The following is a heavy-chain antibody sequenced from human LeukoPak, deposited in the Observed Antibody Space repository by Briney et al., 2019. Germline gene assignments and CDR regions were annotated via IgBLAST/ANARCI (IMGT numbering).Heavy chain of an antibody. D-gene: IGHD5-12*01. Sequence: PGRSLRLSCAASGFTFSSYGMHWVRQAPGKGLEWVAVISYDGSNKYYADPVKGRFTISRDNSKNTLYLQMNSLRAEDTAVYYCAKDKVATSWGQGTLVTVSS. CDR1: GFTFSSYG. J-gene: IGHJ4*02. V-gene: IGHV3-30*18. CDR3: AKDKVATS. CDR2: ISYDGSNK.